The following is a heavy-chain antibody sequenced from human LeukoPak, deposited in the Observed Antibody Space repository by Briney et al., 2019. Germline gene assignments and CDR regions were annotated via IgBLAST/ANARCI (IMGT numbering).Heavy chain of an antibody. CDR2: INQDGGEK. Sequence: PGGSLRLSCAASGFTFTNYWMSWVRQAPGKGLEWVANINQDGGEKYYVDSVKGRFTISRDNAKNSLYLQMDSLRAEDTAVYYCARSWIRLWPYDHWGQGTLVTVFS. D-gene: IGHD5-18*01. CDR3: ARSWIRLWPYDH. V-gene: IGHV3-7*01. J-gene: IGHJ4*02. CDR1: GFTFTNYW.